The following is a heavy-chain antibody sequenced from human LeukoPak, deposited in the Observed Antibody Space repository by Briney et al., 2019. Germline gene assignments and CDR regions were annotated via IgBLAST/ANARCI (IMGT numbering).Heavy chain of an antibody. V-gene: IGHV5-51*01. J-gene: IGHJ4*02. CDR2: IYPGDSDT. CDR1: GYSFTSYW. D-gene: IGHD1-26*01. CDR3: ARLRGSHSSEFDY. Sequence: GETLKISCKGSGYSFTSYWIGWVRQMPGKGLEWMGIIYPGDSDTRYSPSLQGQVTISADKSISTAYLQWGSLKASDTATYYCARLRGSHSSEFDYWGQGTLVTVSS.